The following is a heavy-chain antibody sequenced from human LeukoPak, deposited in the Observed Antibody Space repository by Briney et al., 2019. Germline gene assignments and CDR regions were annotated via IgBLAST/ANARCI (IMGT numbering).Heavy chain of an antibody. CDR1: GYTFPSYG. CDR2: ISAYNGNT. D-gene: IGHD5-18*01. J-gene: IGHJ5*02. CDR3: AREPTAMAPYNWFDP. V-gene: IGHV1-18*04. Sequence: GASVKDSCKASGYTFPSYGISWVRQAPGQGLEWMGWISAYNGNTNYAQKLQGRVTMTTDTSTSTAYMELRSQRSADTAVYYCAREPTAMAPYNWFDPWGQGTLVTVSS.